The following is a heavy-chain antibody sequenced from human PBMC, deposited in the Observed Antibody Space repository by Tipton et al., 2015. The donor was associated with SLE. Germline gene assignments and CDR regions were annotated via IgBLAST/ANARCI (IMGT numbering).Heavy chain of an antibody. J-gene: IGHJ5*02. CDR2: ISTNDGST. CDR3: AAYGTTVVANWFDA. CDR1: GFTFSDYY. V-gene: IGHV3-64*01. D-gene: IGHD4-23*01. Sequence: GSLRLSCAASGFTFSDYYMAWIRQAPGRGLEYVSAISTNDGSTYYANSVKGRFTISRDNSRNTVYLQMGSLRAEDTALYYCAAYGTTVVANWFDAGGQGTLVTVSS.